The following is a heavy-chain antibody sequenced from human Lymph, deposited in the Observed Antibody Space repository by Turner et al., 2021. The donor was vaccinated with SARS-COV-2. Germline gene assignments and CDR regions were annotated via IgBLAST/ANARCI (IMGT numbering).Heavy chain of an antibody. CDR1: RFTFRSYW. D-gene: IGHD3-3*01. V-gene: IGHV3-7*03. CDR2: IKQEGSGK. Sequence: EVQLVGSGGGVVQPGGSLSLYCAASRFTFRSYWMSWVRQAPGKGLEWVDNIKQEGSGKYYVDSVKGRLTISRDNAKNSLYLQMNSLGADDTAVYFCARVGVRFEWSDGYHYYYAMDVWGQGTTVTVSS. CDR3: ARVGVRFEWSDGYHYYYAMDV. J-gene: IGHJ6*02.